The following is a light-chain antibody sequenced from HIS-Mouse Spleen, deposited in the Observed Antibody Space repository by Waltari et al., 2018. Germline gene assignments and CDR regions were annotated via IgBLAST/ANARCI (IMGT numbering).Light chain of an antibody. CDR1: SSNIGAGYD. CDR2: GNS. Sequence: QSVLTQPPSVSGAPGQRVTISCTGSSSNIGAGYDVHWYQQLPGTAPKLLIYGNSNRPSGVPDRYPGSKSGTSASLAITRLQAEYDAYYYCQSYDSSLSGWVFSGGTKLTVL. J-gene: IGLJ3*02. CDR3: QSYDSSLSGWV. V-gene: IGLV1-40*01.